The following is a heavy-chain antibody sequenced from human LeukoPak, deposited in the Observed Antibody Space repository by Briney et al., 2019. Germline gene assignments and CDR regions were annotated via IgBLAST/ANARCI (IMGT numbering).Heavy chain of an antibody. V-gene: IGHV3-23*01. CDR1: GFTFSSYA. Sequence: GGSLRLSCAASGFTFSSYAMSWVGQAPGKGLEGVSAISGSGGSTYYADSVKGRFTISRDNSKNPLYLQMNSLRAEDTAVYYCAKDFRSGSYNFDYWGQGTLVTVSS. CDR2: ISGSGGST. D-gene: IGHD3-10*01. CDR3: AKDFRSGSYNFDY. J-gene: IGHJ4*02.